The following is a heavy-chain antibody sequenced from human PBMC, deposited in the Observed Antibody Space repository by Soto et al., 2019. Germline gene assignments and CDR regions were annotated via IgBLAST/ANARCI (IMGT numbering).Heavy chain of an antibody. D-gene: IGHD6-13*01. J-gene: IGHJ6*02. Sequence: QVQLVQSGAEVKKPGASVKVSCKVSGYTLTELSMHWVRQAPGKGPEWRGGFDPEDGETIYAQKFQGRVTMTEDTSTDTAYMELSSLRSEDTGVYYCATKGRWYVGYYYYGMDVWGQGTTVTVSS. CDR1: GYTLTELS. V-gene: IGHV1-24*01. CDR3: ATKGRWYVGYYYYGMDV. CDR2: FDPEDGET.